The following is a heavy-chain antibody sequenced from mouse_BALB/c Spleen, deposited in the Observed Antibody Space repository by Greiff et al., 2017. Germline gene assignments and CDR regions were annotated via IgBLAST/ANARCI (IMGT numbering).Heavy chain of an antibody. CDR2: ISYSGST. V-gene: IGHV3-8*02. Sequence: EVKVEESGPSLVKPSQTLSLTCSVTGDSITSGYWNWIRKFPGNKLEYMGYISYSGSTYYNPSLKSRISITRDTSKNQYYLQLNSVTTEDTATYYCAGGISTWFAYWGQGTLVTVSA. J-gene: IGHJ3*01. CDR3: AGGISTWFAY. CDR1: GDSITSGY.